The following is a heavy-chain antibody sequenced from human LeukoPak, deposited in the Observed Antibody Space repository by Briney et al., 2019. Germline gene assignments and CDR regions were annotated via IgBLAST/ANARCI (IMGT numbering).Heavy chain of an antibody. Sequence: PSETLSLTCTVSGGSVSSSSYYWGWIRQPPGKGLEWIGSVYYSGSTYYNPSLKSRVTIFVDTSKNQFSLKLSSVTAADTALYYCARRLRGFDSWGQGTLVTVAS. CDR3: ARRLRGFDS. D-gene: IGHD5-12*01. CDR1: GGSVSSSSYY. V-gene: IGHV4-39*01. CDR2: VYYSGST. J-gene: IGHJ5*01.